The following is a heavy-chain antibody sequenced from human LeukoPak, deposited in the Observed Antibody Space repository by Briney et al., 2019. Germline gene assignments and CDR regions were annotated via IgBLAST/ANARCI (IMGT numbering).Heavy chain of an antibody. Sequence: GGSLRLSCAASGFTVSSNYMSWVRQAPGKGLEWVSVIYSGGSTYYADSVKGRFTISRDNAKNSLYLQMNSLRAEDTAVYYCARARSSGWYEGNWFDPWGQGTLVTVSS. CDR2: IYSGGST. J-gene: IGHJ5*02. CDR1: GFTVSSNY. CDR3: ARARSSGWYEGNWFDP. V-gene: IGHV3-53*01. D-gene: IGHD6-19*01.